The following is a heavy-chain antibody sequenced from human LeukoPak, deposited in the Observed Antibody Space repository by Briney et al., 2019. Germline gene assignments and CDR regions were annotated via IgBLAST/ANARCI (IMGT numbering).Heavy chain of an antibody. J-gene: IGHJ4*02. CDR2: ISSDASMT. Sequence: PGVSLRLSCVASGFTFGTYWMHWVRQAPGKGLVWVSRISSDASMTNYADSVKGRFTISRDNAKKTLYLQMNSLRVEDTALYYCVRDQDGGFDYWGQGTVVDVSS. V-gene: IGHV3-74*01. CDR3: VRDQDGGFDY. CDR1: GFTFGTYW.